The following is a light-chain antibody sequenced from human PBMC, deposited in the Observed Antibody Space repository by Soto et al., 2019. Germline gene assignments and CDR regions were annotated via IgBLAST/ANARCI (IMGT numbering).Light chain of an antibody. CDR2: GAS. V-gene: IGKV1-39*01. CDR3: QQSYSTPLT. Sequence: DIQMTQSPSSLSASVGDRVTITCRASQSSSSYLNWYQQKPGKAPKLLIYGASSLQSGVPSRFSGSGSGTDFTLTISSLQPEDFATYYGQQSYSTPLTFGGGTQVAIK. CDR1: QSSSSY. J-gene: IGKJ4*01.